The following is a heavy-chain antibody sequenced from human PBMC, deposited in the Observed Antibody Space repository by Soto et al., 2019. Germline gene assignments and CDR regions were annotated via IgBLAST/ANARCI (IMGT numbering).Heavy chain of an antibody. J-gene: IGHJ4*02. V-gene: IGHV4-31*03. Sequence: QVQLQESGPGLVKPSQTLSLTCTVSGGSINSGGYCWSWIRQHPGKGLDWIGCISYGGSTSYNPSLKGRVTISVYTSKNQFSLKPTSVAAADTAVYYCSRGILVWGQGALITVSS. D-gene: IGHD5-18*01. CDR2: ISYGGST. CDR3: SRGILV. CDR1: GGSINSGGYC.